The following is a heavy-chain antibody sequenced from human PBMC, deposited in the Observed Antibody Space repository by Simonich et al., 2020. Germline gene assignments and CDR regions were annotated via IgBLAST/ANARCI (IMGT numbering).Heavy chain of an antibody. CDR1: GFTFSNAW. D-gene: IGHD2-2*01. V-gene: IGHV3-15*01. Sequence: EVQLVESGGGLVKPGGSLRLSCAASGFTFSNAWMSWVRQAPGEGLELVSRIKSKTDGGTTDYAAPVKGRFTISRDDSKNTLYLQMNSLKTEDTAVYYCTTEDCSSTSCPDYWGQGTLVTVSS. J-gene: IGHJ4*02. CDR3: TTEDCSSTSCPDY. CDR2: IKSKTDGGTT.